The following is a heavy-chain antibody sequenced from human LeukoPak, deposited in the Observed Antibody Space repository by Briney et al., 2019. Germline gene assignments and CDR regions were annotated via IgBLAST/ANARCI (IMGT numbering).Heavy chain of an antibody. J-gene: IGHJ4*02. CDR2: ISYDGSNK. V-gene: IGHV3-30-3*01. CDR3: ARDSAYSSGWYDYFDY. Sequence: GRSLRLSCAASGFTFSNYAIHWVRQAPGKGLEWVAVISYDGSNKYYADSVKGRSTISRDNSKNTLYLQMNSLRAEDTAMYYCARDSAYSSGWYDYFDYWGQGTLVTVSS. D-gene: IGHD6-19*01. CDR1: GFTFSNYA.